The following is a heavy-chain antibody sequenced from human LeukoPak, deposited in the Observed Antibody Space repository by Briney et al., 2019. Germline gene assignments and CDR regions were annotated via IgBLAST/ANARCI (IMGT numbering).Heavy chain of an antibody. V-gene: IGHV3-11*04. D-gene: IGHD2-15*01. CDR3: ARDCSGGSCYLDY. Sequence: GGSLRLSCVASGFTISDYYMSWIRQAPGKGLEWISYISRSSTTRFYADSVKGRFTISRDNAKNSLYLQMNSLRVEDTAVYYCARDCSGGSCYLDYWGQGTLVTVSS. J-gene: IGHJ4*02. CDR2: ISRSSTTR. CDR1: GFTISDYY.